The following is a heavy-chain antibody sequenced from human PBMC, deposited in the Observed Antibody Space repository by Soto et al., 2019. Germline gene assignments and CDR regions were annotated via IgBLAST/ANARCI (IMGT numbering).Heavy chain of an antibody. CDR2: IYYSGST. D-gene: IGHD3-22*01. V-gene: IGHV4-30-4*01. CDR1: GGSISSGDYY. J-gene: IGHJ4*02. CDR3: ARTDYDNTGYYTLRVWYFFDY. Sequence: SETLSLTCSVSGGSISSGDYYWSWIRQPPGKGLEWIGYIYYSGSTYYNPSLKSRVTISVDTSKNQFSLKLSSVTAADTAVYYCARTDYDNTGYYTLRVWYFFDYWGQGTLVTVSS.